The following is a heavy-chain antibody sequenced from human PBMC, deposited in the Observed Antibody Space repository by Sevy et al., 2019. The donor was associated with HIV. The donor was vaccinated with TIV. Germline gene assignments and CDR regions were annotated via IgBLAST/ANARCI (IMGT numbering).Heavy chain of an antibody. CDR3: ARDGYIVERGAFDI. D-gene: IGHD5-12*01. CDR1: GDSVSSNSAA. V-gene: IGHV6-1*01. Sequence: KQSQTLSLTCAISGDSVSSNSAAWNWIRQSPSRGLEWLGRTYYRSKWYNDYAVSVKSRITINPDTSKNQFSLQLNSVTPEDTAVYYCARDGYIVERGAFDIWGQWTMVTVSS. CDR2: TYYRSKWYN. J-gene: IGHJ3*02.